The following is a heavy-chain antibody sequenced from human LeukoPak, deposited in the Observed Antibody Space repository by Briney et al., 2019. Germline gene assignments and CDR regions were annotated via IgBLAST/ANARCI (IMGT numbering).Heavy chain of an antibody. J-gene: IGHJ6*02. V-gene: IGHV3-23*01. D-gene: IGHD2-15*01. CDR1: GFPFSRYD. Sequence: GGSLRLSCAASGFPFSRYDMSWVRQAPGKGLEWVSVISAGSDTTYYADSVKGRFTISKDNSKNTLYLQMNSLRAEDTAVYYCAKSVMGGRPIPLGVWGQGTTVTVSS. CDR3: AKSVMGGRPIPLGV. CDR2: ISAGSDTT.